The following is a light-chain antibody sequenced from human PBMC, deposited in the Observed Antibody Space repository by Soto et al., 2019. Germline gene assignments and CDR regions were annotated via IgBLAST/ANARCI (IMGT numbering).Light chain of an antibody. J-gene: IGLJ1*01. V-gene: IGLV2-14*01. CDR1: SSDVGGYNY. CDR3: SSYTSSSTYV. CDR2: DVS. Sequence: QSALTHPASVSGSPGQSITISCTGTSSDVGGYNYVSWYQQHPGKAPKLMMYDVSNRPSWVSNRFSGSESGNTASLTISGLQAEDEADYYCSSYTSSSTYVFGTGTKVTVL.